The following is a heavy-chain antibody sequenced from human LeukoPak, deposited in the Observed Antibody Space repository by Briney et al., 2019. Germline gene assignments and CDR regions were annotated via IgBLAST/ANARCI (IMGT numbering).Heavy chain of an antibody. J-gene: IGHJ4*02. V-gene: IGHV1-18*04. D-gene: IGHD3-10*01. CDR3: ARYDPMVRGSGKYYFDY. CDR2: ISAYNGNT. Sequence: GASVKVSCKASGYTFTSYGISWVRQAPGQGLEWMGWISAYNGNTNYAQKLQGRVTMTTDTSTSTAYMELRSLRSDDTAVYYCARYDPMVRGSGKYYFDYWGQGTLVTVSS. CDR1: GYTFTSYG.